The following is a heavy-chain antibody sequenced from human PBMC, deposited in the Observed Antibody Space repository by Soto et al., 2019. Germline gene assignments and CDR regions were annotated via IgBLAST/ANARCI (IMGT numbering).Heavy chain of an antibody. CDR3: ARDFWFDP. J-gene: IGHJ5*02. CDR1: GGSFSGYY. Sequence: ASETLSLTCAVYGGSFSGYYWSWIRQPPGKGLEWIGEINHSGSTNYNPSLKSRVTISVDTSKNQFSLKLSSVTAADTAVYYCARDFWFDPWGQGTLVTVPQ. V-gene: IGHV4-34*01. CDR2: INHSGST.